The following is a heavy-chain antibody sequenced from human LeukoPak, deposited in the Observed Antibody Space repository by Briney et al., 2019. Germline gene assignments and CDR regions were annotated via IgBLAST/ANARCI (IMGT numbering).Heavy chain of an antibody. CDR3: ARDSSDAAMVV. CDR1: TFTFSLYS. Sequence: GGSLRLSCAASTFTFSLYSMNWVRQAPGKGLEWVSYISSSSTTIYYADSVKGRFTISRDNAKDSLFLQMNSLRAEDTAVYYCARDSSDAAMVVWGQGTLVTVSS. D-gene: IGHD5-18*01. J-gene: IGHJ4*02. CDR2: ISSSSTTI. V-gene: IGHV3-48*01.